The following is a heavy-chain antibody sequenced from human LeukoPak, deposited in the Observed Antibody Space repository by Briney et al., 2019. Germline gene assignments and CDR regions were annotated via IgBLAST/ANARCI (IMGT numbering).Heavy chain of an antibody. CDR2: IYHIGSS. Sequence: SETLSLTCTVSSYSIHSGYYWGWIRQPPGKGLEWIGSIYHIGSSYYNPSVRSRVTISVDTSKNQFSLKLTSVTAADTAVYYCATIAVAGTGYFDYWGQGTLVTVSS. V-gene: IGHV4-38-2*02. D-gene: IGHD6-19*01. CDR1: SYSIHSGYY. CDR3: ATIAVAGTGYFDY. J-gene: IGHJ4*02.